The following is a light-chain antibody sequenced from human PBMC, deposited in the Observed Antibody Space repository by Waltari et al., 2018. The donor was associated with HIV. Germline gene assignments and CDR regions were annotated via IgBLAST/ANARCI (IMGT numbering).Light chain of an antibody. V-gene: IGKV3-20*01. CDR2: GAS. Sequence: EIVLTQSPGTLSLSPGERATLSCWASQTVSSNYLAWYQQKPGQAPRLLIYGASSKAADIPDRFSGSGSGTDFTLTISRLEPEDFAVYYCQQYGGSHLYTFGQGTKLEIK. CDR1: QTVSSNY. CDR3: QQYGGSHLYT. J-gene: IGKJ2*01.